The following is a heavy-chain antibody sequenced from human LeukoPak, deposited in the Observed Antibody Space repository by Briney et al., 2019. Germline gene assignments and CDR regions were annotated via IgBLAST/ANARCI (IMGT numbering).Heavy chain of an antibody. J-gene: IGHJ3*02. Sequence: GSSVKVSCKASGGTFSSYAISWVRQAPGQGLEWMGGIIPIFGTANYAQKFQGRVTITADESTSTAYMELSSLRSEDTAVYYCAREGGATVTNPGAFDIWGQGTMVTVSS. CDR1: GGTFSSYA. D-gene: IGHD4-17*01. V-gene: IGHV1-69*01. CDR3: AREGGATVTNPGAFDI. CDR2: IIPIFGTA.